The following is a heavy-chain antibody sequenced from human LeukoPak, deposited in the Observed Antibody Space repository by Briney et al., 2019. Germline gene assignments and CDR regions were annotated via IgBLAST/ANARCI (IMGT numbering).Heavy chain of an antibody. J-gene: IGHJ3*01. CDR2: ISGSGDST. CDR1: GFTFSSYA. V-gene: IGHV3-23*01. Sequence: PGGSLRLSCAASGFTFSSYAMSWVRQAPGKGLEWGSTISGSGDSTYYADSVKGRFTISRDNSKNTLYLQMNSLRVEDTALYYCAKLVGRLPFDLWGQGTVVTVSS. D-gene: IGHD1-26*01. CDR3: AKLVGRLPFDL.